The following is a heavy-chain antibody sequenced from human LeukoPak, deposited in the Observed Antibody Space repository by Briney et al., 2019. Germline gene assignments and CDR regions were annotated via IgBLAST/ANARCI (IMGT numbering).Heavy chain of an antibody. CDR1: EFTFRSYG. J-gene: IGHJ4*02. D-gene: IGHD3-22*01. Sequence: PGGSLRLSCVASEFTFRSYGMHWVRQAPGKGLEWVAFIRYDGSNKYYADSVKGRFTISRDNSKNTLHLQVNSLRADDTAVYYCAKDQFYDSSGVFDYWGQGTLVTVSS. V-gene: IGHV3-30*02. CDR3: AKDQFYDSSGVFDY. CDR2: IRYDGSNK.